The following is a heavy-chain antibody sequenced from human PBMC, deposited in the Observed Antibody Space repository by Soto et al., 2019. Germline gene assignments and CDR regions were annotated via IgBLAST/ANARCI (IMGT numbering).Heavy chain of an antibody. CDR3: ARDPVGVTHFDY. CDR2: IYYSGTT. V-gene: IGHV4-59*01. CDR1: GGSISGYY. J-gene: IGHJ4*02. Sequence: SETLSLTCTVSGGSISGYYWTWIRLSPGKRPEWIGYIYYSGTTNYNPSLRSRVTMSIDTSRNQFSLKLRSVTAADTAVYYCARDPVGVTHFDYWGQGALVTVSS. D-gene: IGHD1-26*01.